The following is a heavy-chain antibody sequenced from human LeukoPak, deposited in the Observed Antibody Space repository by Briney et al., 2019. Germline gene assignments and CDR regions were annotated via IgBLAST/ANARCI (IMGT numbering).Heavy chain of an antibody. CDR3: ARRYYYNWGSCPFDF. V-gene: IGHV4-34*01. J-gene: IGHJ4*02. D-gene: IGHD3-10*01. Sequence: SETLSLTCAVSGGPFSGYFWSWLRQSSGKGLEWIGEIYNSGTTNYNPSLNSRVTISEDTSKNQFYLNLSSVTAADTAVYYCARRYYYNWGSCPFDFWGQGTLVTVSS. CDR1: GGPFSGYF. CDR2: IYNSGTT.